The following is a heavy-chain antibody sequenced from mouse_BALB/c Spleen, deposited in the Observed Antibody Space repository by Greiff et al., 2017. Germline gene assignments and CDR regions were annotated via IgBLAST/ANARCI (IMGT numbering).Heavy chain of an antibody. V-gene: IGHV5-4*02. J-gene: IGHJ3*01. Sequence: EVQLVESGGGLVKPGGSLKLSCAASGFTFSDYYMYWVRQTPEKRLEWVATISDGGSYTYYPDSVKGRFTISRDNAKNNLYLQMSSLKSEDTAMYYCARAYYGSSPFAYWGQGTLVTVSA. CDR1: GFTFSDYY. D-gene: IGHD1-1*01. CDR2: ISDGGSYT. CDR3: ARAYYGSSPFAY.